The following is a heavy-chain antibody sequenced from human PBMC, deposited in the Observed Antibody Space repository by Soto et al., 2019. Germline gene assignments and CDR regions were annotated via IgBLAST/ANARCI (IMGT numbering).Heavy chain of an antibody. CDR2: INAGNGNT. Sequence: ASVKVSCKASGYTFTSYAMHWVRQAPGQRLEWMGWINAGNGNTKYSQKFQGRVTITRDTSASTAYMELSSLRSEDTAVYYCARALRFLEWLPHRWGQGTLVTVS. D-gene: IGHD3-3*01. CDR3: ARALRFLEWLPHR. V-gene: IGHV1-3*01. CDR1: GYTFTSYA. J-gene: IGHJ4*02.